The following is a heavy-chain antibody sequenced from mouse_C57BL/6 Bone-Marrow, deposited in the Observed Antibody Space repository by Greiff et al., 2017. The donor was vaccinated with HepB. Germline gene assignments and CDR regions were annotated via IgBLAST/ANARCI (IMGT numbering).Heavy chain of an antibody. CDR1: GFNIKDYY. V-gene: IGHV14-1*01. D-gene: IGHD2-10*02. Sequence: VQLQQSGAELVRPGASVKLSCTASGFNIKDYYMHWVKQRPEQGLEWIGRIDPEDGDTEYAPKFQGKATMTADTSSNTAYLKLSSLTSEDTAVYYCTTEYGKGGFAYWGQGTLVTVSA. J-gene: IGHJ3*01. CDR2: IDPEDGDT. CDR3: TTEYGKGGFAY.